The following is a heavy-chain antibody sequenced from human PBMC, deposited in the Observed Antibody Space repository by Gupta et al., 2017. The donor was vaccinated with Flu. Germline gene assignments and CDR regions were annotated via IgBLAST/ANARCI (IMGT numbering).Heavy chain of an antibody. D-gene: IGHD3-22*01. CDR1: GDTFSTYA. V-gene: IGHV1-69*06. Sequence: QVQLMQSGAEVKRPGSSVKVSCKASGDTFSTYAFAWVRQAPGQGLEWMGSIIPIFITPHYAQKCQGRVTIIADTSTNTAYMELSSLRSEDTAVYYCARAFSEYDYDHSGYYLGHWGQGTLVTVAS. CDR2: IIPIFITP. CDR3: ARAFSEYDYDHSGYYLGH. J-gene: IGHJ1*01.